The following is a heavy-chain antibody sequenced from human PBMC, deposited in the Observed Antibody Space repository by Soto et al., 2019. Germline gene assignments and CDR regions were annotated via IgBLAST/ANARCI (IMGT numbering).Heavy chain of an antibody. Sequence: QVQLVQSGAEVKKPGSSVKVSCKASGGTFSSYAISWVRQAPGQGLEWMGGIIRIFGAANYAQKFQGRVTITADESTSTGYMELSSLRSEDTAVYYCARNGYCVSTSCYSDYYSGMDVWGQGTTVTVSS. CDR1: GGTFSSYA. V-gene: IGHV1-69*12. CDR3: ARNGYCVSTSCYSDYYSGMDV. D-gene: IGHD2-2*02. J-gene: IGHJ6*02. CDR2: IIRIFGAA.